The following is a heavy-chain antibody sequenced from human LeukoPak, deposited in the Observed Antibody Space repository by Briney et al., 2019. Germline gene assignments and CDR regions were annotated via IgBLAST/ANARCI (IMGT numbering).Heavy chain of an antibody. CDR2: IRYDGSNK. D-gene: IGHD3-3*01. J-gene: IGHJ4*02. CDR3: AKRGDDFWSGYYTYYFDY. V-gene: IGHV3-30*02. CDR1: GLTFSSYG. Sequence: GGSLRLSCAASGLTFSSYGMHWVRQAPGKGLEWVAFIRYDGSNKYYADSVKGRFTISRDNSKNTLYLQMNSLRAEDTAVYYCAKRGDDFWSGYYTYYFDYWGQGTLVTVSS.